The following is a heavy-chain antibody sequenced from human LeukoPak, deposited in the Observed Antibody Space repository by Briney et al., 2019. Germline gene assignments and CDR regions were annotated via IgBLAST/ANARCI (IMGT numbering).Heavy chain of an antibody. CDR3: ARHRHSHHYDY. CDR2: ISYSWTT. J-gene: IGHJ4*02. D-gene: IGHD5-18*01. CDR1: GGSISSSSSDYY. V-gene: IGHV4-39*01. Sequence: KSSQSLSLTCSVSGGSISSSSSDYYWGWVRQPPGKGLEWIGRISYSWTTYYNPSLKSRVTISADTSNNQFSLKLPSVTAADTAVYYCARHRHSHHYDYWGQGTLVTVSS.